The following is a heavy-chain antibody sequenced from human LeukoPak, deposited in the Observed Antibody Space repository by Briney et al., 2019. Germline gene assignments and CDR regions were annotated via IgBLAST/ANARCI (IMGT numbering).Heavy chain of an antibody. Sequence: GGSLRLSCAASGFTVSGNYMSWVRQAPGKGLEWLSVIHRGGNTYYADSVKGRFTISRDSSKNTVFLQMDSLRAEDTAVYYCARDPGSGLGVDYGDYWGQGTLVTVSS. J-gene: IGHJ4*02. V-gene: IGHV3-66*01. CDR3: ARDPGSGLGVDYGDY. CDR1: GFTVSGNY. D-gene: IGHD3-16*01. CDR2: IHRGGNT.